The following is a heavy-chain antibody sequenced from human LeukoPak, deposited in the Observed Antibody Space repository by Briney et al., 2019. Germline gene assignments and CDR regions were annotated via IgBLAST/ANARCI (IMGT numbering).Heavy chain of an antibody. Sequence: SETLSLTCTVSGGSISSSSYYWGWIRQPPGKGLEWIGSIYYSGSTYYNPSLKSRVTISVDTSKNQFSLRLSSVTAADTAVYYCARLPGCSGSSCFRAFDMWGQGTMVTVSS. CDR3: ARLPGCSGSSCFRAFDM. V-gene: IGHV4-39*07. CDR2: IYYSGST. J-gene: IGHJ3*02. D-gene: IGHD2-15*01. CDR1: GGSISSSSYY.